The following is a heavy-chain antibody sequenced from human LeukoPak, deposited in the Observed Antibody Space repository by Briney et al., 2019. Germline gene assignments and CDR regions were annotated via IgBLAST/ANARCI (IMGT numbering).Heavy chain of an antibody. Sequence: GGSLRLSCAASGFTFSSYSMSWVRQAPGKGLEWVATIKQNGSETYYADSVKGRFTISRDNSKNTLYLQMNSLRAEDTAVYYCAGVSEYSXTTDAFD. CDR1: GFTFSSYS. CDR3: AGVSEYSXTTDAFD. CDR2: IKQNGSET. V-gene: IGHV3-7*01. D-gene: IGHD6-6*01. J-gene: IGHJ3*02.